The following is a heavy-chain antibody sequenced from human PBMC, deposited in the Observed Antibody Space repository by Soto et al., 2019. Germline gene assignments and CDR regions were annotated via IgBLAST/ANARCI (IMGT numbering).Heavy chain of an antibody. CDR3: ARGEGHSTPDYYYYYGMDV. J-gene: IGHJ6*02. Sequence: GGSLRLSCAASGFTFSSYAMHWVRQAPGKGLEWVAVISYDGSNKYYADSVKGRFTISRDNSKNTLYLQMNSLRAEDTAVYYCARGEGHSTPDYYYYYGMDVWGQGTTVTVSS. D-gene: IGHD6-13*01. CDR2: ISYDGSNK. V-gene: IGHV3-30-3*01. CDR1: GFTFSSYA.